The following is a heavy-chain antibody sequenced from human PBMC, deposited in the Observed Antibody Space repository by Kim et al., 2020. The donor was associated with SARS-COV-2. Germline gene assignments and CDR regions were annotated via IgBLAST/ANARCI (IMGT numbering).Heavy chain of an antibody. Sequence: SETLSLTCTVSGGSISSYYWSWIRQPAGKGLEWIGRIYTSGSTNYNPSLKSRVTMSVDTSKNQFSLKLSSVTAADTAVYYCARVGYYYDSSGYYSNWFDPWGQGTLVTVSS. D-gene: IGHD3-22*01. J-gene: IGHJ5*02. CDR2: IYTSGST. CDR3: ARVGYYYDSSGYYSNWFDP. V-gene: IGHV4-4*07. CDR1: GGSISSYY.